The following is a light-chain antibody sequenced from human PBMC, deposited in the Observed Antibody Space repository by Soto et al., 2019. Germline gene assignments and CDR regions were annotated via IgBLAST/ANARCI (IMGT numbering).Light chain of an antibody. CDR1: HGIISW. J-gene: IGKJ1*01. CDR3: HQSYSTPCT. CDR2: AAS. Sequence: IPITPSPSSLSASVGARVTITCRASHGIISWLAWYQQKPGKAPKLLIYAASSLQSGVPSRLSGSGSGTDFTLAISSLQPEDFATYYCHQSYSTPCTFGQGTKVDI. V-gene: IGKV1-12*01.